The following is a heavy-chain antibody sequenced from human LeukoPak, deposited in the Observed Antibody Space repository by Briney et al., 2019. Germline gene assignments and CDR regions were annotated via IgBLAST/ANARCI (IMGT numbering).Heavy chain of an antibody. D-gene: IGHD3-22*01. CDR2: MYLSGTT. CDR1: GDSINSLDL. CDR3: AGLVGRYSSGLYYYYFDY. Sequence: SETLSLTCIVSGDSINSLDLWSWVRQPPGKGLEWIGEMYLSGTTHSNPSVKSRVTISIDKSKNQFFLNLSSVTAADTAVYYCAGLVGRYSSGLYYYYFDYWGQGTLVTVSS. J-gene: IGHJ4*02. V-gene: IGHV4-4*02.